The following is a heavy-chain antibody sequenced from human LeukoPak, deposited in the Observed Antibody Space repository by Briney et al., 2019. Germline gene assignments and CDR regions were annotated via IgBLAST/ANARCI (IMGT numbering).Heavy chain of an antibody. CDR3: ARNPPFIAARPYYFDY. Sequence: SSETLSLTCAVSGYSISSGYYWGWIRQPPGKGLEWIGSIYHSGSTYYNPSLKSRVTISVDTSKNQFSLKLSSVTAADTAVYYSARNPPFIAARPYYFDYWGQGTLVTVSS. J-gene: IGHJ4*02. CDR2: IYHSGST. V-gene: IGHV4-38-2*01. D-gene: IGHD6-6*01. CDR1: GYSISSGYY.